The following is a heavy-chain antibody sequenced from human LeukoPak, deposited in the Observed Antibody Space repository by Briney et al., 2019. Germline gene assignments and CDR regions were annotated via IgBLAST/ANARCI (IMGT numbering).Heavy chain of an antibody. CDR1: GFTFSSYW. Sequence: GGSLRLSCAASGFTFSSYWMHWVRQAPGKGLVWVSRINSDGSSTSYADSVKGRFTISRDNAKNTLYLQMNSLRAEDTAVYYCASSSYPSYFDYWGQGTLVTVSS. CDR3: ASSSYPSYFDY. D-gene: IGHD6-13*01. J-gene: IGHJ4*02. V-gene: IGHV3-74*01. CDR2: INSDGSST.